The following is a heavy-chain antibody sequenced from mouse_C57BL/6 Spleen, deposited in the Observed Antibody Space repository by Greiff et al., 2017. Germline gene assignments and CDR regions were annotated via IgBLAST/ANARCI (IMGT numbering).Heavy chain of an antibody. CDR3: ARQGVVATGDWYCEV. CDR2: ISNGGGST. CDR1: GFTFSDYY. V-gene: IGHV5-12*01. Sequence: EVQRVESGGGLVQPGGSLKLSCAASGFTFSDYYMYWVRQTPEKRLEWVAYISNGGGSTYYPDTVKGRFTISRDNAKNTLYLQMSRLKSEDTAMYYCARQGVVATGDWYCEVGGTGTTVTVSS. D-gene: IGHD1-1*01. J-gene: IGHJ1*03.